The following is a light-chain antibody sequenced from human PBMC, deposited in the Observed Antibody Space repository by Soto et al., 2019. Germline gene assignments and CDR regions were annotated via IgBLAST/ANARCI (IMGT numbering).Light chain of an antibody. J-gene: IGKJ4*01. Sequence: EIVMTQSPATLSVSPGERATLSCRASQSVSSNLAWYQQEPGQAPRLLIYGASARATGIPARFSGSGSGTEFTLTISSLQSEDFAVYYCQQYNIWPLTFGGGTKVDIK. V-gene: IGKV3D-15*01. CDR1: QSVSSN. CDR3: QQYNIWPLT. CDR2: GAS.